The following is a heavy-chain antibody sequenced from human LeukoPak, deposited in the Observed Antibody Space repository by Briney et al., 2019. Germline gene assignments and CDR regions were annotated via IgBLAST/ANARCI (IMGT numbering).Heavy chain of an antibody. CDR2: ISYDGSNK. CDR3: ASLVGANGSDAFDI. J-gene: IGHJ3*02. Sequence: GGSLRLSCAASGFTFSTYTMHWVRQAPGKGLEWEAVISYDGSNKYYADSVKGRFTISRDNSKNTLYLQMNSLRAEDTAVYYCASLVGANGSDAFDIWGQGTMVTVSS. CDR1: GFTFSTYT. D-gene: IGHD1-26*01. V-gene: IGHV3-30*04.